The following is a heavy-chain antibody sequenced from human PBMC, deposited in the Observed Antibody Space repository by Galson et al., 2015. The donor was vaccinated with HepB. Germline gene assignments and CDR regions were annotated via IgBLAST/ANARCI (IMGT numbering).Heavy chain of an antibody. CDR3: ARELIYLDFRSGYYLAYNYYGMDV. V-gene: IGHV1-3*01. J-gene: IGHJ6*02. D-gene: IGHD3-3*01. CDR1: GYTSTNYA. Sequence: SVKVSCKASGYTSTNYAIHWVRQAPGQGLEWMGWINAANGNTKYSQRFQGRVTISRDTPATTAYMELSGLRSEDTAVYYCARELIYLDFRSGYYLAYNYYGMDVWGQGTTVTVSS. CDR2: INAANGNT.